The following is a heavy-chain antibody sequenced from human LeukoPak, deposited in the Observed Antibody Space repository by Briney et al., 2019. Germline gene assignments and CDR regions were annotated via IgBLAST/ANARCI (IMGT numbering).Heavy chain of an antibody. Sequence: GGSLRLSCAASGFTFTNYWMSWVRQAAGKGLELVANIKQDGSEKYYVDSVKGRFTISRDNAKKSLYLQMNSLRAEDMAVYYCARHLSGVTGYTYGRGIDYWGQGTLVTVSS. CDR1: GFTFTNYW. V-gene: IGHV3-7*01. CDR2: IKQDGSEK. CDR3: ARHLSGVTGYTYGRGIDY. J-gene: IGHJ4*02. D-gene: IGHD5-18*01.